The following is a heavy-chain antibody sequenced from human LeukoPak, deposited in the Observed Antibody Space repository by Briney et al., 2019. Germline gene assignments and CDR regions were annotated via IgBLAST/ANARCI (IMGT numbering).Heavy chain of an antibody. CDR3: GKSLRRSYFDA. Sequence: GGSLRLSCAASGFTFDDFAMHWVRQGPGKGLEWVSGIGWNGGDLGYADSVKGRFTISRDNAQNSLYLQMNSLRPEDTALYFCGKSLRRSYFDAWGQGTLVTVSS. D-gene: IGHD1-14*01. CDR2: IGWNGGDL. CDR1: GFTFDDFA. J-gene: IGHJ4*02. V-gene: IGHV3-9*01.